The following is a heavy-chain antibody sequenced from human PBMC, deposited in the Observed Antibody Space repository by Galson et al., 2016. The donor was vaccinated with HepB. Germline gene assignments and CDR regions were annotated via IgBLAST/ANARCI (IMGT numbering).Heavy chain of an antibody. CDR1: GFTFINYA. CDR3: ARDLYPIVVVPTAMGGGMDV. D-gene: IGHD2-2*01. CDR2: ISYDGSDE. V-gene: IGHV3-30-3*01. Sequence: SLRLSCAASGFTFINYAMHWVRQAPGKGLEWVAVISYDGSDEYYADSVKGRFTISRDNSKSTLYLQMNSLRAEDTAVYYCARDLYPIVVVPTAMGGGMDVWGKGTTVTVSS. J-gene: IGHJ6*04.